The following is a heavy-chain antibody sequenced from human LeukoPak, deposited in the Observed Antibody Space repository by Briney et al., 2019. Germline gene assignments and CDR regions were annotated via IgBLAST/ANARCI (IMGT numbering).Heavy chain of an antibody. CDR1: GFTFSSYS. J-gene: IGHJ4*02. Sequence: GGSLRLSCAASGFTFSSYSMNWVRQAPGKGLEWVANIKQDGSDKYYVDSVKGRFTISRDSAKNSLYLQMNSLRAEDTAVYYCARKTVVGSYFDYWGQGTPVTVSS. D-gene: IGHD4-23*01. V-gene: IGHV3-7*03. CDR3: ARKTVVGSYFDY. CDR2: IKQDGSDK.